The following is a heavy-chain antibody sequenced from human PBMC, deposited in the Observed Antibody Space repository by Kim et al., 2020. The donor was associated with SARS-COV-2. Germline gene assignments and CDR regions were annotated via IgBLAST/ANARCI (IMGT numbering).Heavy chain of an antibody. CDR3: ARPALAAAVPYAFDI. D-gene: IGHD6-13*01. CDR1: GGSISSYY. CDR2: IYYSGST. V-gene: IGHV4-59*08. J-gene: IGHJ3*02. Sequence: SETLSLTCTVSGGSISSYYWSWIRQPPGKGLEWIGYIYYSGSTNYNPSLKSRVTISVDTSKNQFSLKLSSVTAADTAVYYCARPALAAAVPYAFDIWGQGTMVTVSS.